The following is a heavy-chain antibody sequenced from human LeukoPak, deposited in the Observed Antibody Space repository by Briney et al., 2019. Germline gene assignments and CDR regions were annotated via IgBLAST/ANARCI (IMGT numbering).Heavy chain of an antibody. CDR2: INHSGST. Sequence: SETLSLTCAVYGGSFSGYYWSWIRQPPGKGLEWIGEINHSGSTNYNPSLKGRVTISVDTSKNQFSLKLSSVTAADTAVYYCARGDYSNYVTYYYYYGMDVWGQGTTVTVSS. CDR1: GGSFSGYY. V-gene: IGHV4-34*01. CDR3: ARGDYSNYVTYYYYYGMDV. J-gene: IGHJ6*02. D-gene: IGHD4-11*01.